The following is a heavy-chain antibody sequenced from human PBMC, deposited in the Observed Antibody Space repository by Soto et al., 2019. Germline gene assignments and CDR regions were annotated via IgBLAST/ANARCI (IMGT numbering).Heavy chain of an antibody. CDR3: AGRSWLYYGMHV. CDR2: IDPSDSYT. Sequence: PGESRESSWKRSGYSFTRYWISWVRQMPGKGLEWMGRIDPSDSYTNYSPSFQGHVTISADKSISTAYLQWSSLRASDTAMYYCAGRSWLYYGMHVWGQVTTVTVSS. V-gene: IGHV5-10-1*01. CDR1: GYSFTRYW. D-gene: IGHD3-22*01. J-gene: IGHJ6*02.